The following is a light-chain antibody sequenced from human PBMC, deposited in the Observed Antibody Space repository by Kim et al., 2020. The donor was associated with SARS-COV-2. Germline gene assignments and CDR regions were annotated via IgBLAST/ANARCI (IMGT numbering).Light chain of an antibody. CDR1: SSDVSAYNY. CDR2: DVF. V-gene: IGLV2-14*03. CDR3: TSYTRSSTYV. Sequence: GQSITLSCTGTSSDVSAYNYVSWYQQHPGKAPKLMIYDVFKRPSGVSNRFSGSKSGNTASLTISGLQTEDEADYYCTSYTRSSTYVFGTGTKVTVL. J-gene: IGLJ1*01.